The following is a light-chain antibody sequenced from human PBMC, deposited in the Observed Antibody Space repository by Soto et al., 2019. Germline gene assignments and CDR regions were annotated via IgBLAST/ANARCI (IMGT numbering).Light chain of an antibody. CDR3: QQYGDSPMYT. CDR2: GAS. V-gene: IGKV3-20*01. CDR1: QSVSSNH. Sequence: EIVLTQSPGTLSSSPGERATLSCRASQSVSSNHLAWYQQKPGQAPRLLIYGASSRATGIPDRFSGGRSGTDFTLTISRLEPEDFAVYFCQQYGDSPMYTFGQGTKLEI. J-gene: IGKJ2*01.